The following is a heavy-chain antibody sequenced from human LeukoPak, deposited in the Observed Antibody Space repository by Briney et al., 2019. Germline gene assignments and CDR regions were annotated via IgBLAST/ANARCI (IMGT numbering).Heavy chain of an antibody. V-gene: IGHV3-30-3*01. J-gene: IGHJ4*02. D-gene: IGHD3-22*01. CDR1: GFTFSSYA. CDR3: ARDHYSSGHYLSAY. Sequence: GGSLRLSCAASGFTFSSYAMHWVRQAPSKGLEWVAVISYDGSNKYYADSVKDRFTISRDNSKNTLYLQMNSLRAEDTAVYYCARDHYSSGHYLSAYWGQGTLVTVSS. CDR2: ISYDGSNK.